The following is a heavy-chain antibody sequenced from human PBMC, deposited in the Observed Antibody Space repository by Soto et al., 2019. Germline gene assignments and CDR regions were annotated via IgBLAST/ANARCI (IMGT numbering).Heavy chain of an antibody. V-gene: IGHV1-69*06. CDR3: AREAAAGRNWFDP. CDR2: INPIFGTA. CDR1: GDTFSSNA. Sequence: QVQLVQSGAEVKKPGSSVKVSCKASGDTFSSNAINWVRQAPGQGLEWMGGINPIFGTAKYAQKLQGRVTITADKSTSTAHMELSSLRSEDTAVYYCAREAAAGRNWFDPWGQGTLVTVSS. J-gene: IGHJ5*02. D-gene: IGHD6-13*01.